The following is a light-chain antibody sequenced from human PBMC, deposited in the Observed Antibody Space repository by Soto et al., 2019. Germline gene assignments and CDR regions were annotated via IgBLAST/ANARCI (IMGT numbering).Light chain of an antibody. CDR1: QSVISNY. V-gene: IGKV3-20*01. J-gene: IGKJ5*01. CDR2: GAS. CDR3: QQYGRSPT. Sequence: EIVLTQSPGTLSLSAGERATLSCRASQSVISNYLAWYQQKPGQAPGLLIYGASSRATGIPDRFSGSGSGTDFTLTISRLEPGDSAVYYCQQYGRSPTFGQGTRLEIK.